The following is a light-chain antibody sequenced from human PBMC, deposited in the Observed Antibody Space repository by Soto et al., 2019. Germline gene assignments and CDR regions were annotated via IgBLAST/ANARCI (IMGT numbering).Light chain of an antibody. CDR3: CSYAGSSTLV. Sequence: QSVLTQPASVSGSPGQSITISCTGTSSDVGSYNLVSWYRQHPGKAPKLMIYEGSKRPSGVSNRFSGSKSGNTASLTISGLQVEDEADYYCCSYAGSSTLVFGGGTKLTVL. J-gene: IGLJ2*01. CDR2: EGS. CDR1: SSDVGSYNL. V-gene: IGLV2-23*01.